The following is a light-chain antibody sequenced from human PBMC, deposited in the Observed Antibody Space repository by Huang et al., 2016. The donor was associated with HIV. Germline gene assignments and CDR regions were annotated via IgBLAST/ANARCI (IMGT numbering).Light chain of an antibody. CDR1: QTVSSTY. Sequence: EIVLTQSPGTLSLSPGERATLSCRARQTVSSTYLAWYQQKPGQAPRLLMYRATRRATGIPDRFSGSGSGTDFSLTISGLEPEDFAVYYCQQYGTSLLTFGGGTKVEIK. J-gene: IGKJ4*01. CDR2: RAT. CDR3: QQYGTSLLT. V-gene: IGKV3-20*01.